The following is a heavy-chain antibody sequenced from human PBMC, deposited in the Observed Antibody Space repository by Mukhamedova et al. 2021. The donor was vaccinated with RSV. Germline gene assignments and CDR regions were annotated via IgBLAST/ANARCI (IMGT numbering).Heavy chain of an antibody. CDR3: ARILGYCSGASCYSGGFDF. Sequence: LKSPVTISVDTSKNQFSLRLSSVTAADTAVYYCARILGYCSGASCYSGGFDFWGHGTMVTVSS. V-gene: IGHV4-59*01. J-gene: IGHJ3*01. D-gene: IGHD2-15*01.